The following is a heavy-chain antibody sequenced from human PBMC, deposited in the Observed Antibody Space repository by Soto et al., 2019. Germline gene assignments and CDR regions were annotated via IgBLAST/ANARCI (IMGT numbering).Heavy chain of an antibody. CDR2: IIPIFGTA. J-gene: IGHJ3*02. D-gene: IGHD6-13*01. CDR1: GGTFSSYA. V-gene: IGHV1-69*06. Sequence: SLKVSCKASGGTFSSYAISCVQQAPGRGRDRMGGIIPIFGTANYAQKFQGRVTITADKSTSTAYMELSSLRSEDTAVYYCARLTGSSWGRIGGKSPRGAFDIWGQGTMVTVSS. CDR3: ARLTGSSWGRIGGKSPRGAFDI.